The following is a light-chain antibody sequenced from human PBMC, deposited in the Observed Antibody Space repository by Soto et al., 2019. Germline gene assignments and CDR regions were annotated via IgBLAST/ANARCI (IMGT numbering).Light chain of an antibody. CDR3: CSYAGRYTYV. J-gene: IGLJ1*01. Sequence: QSALTQPRSVSGSPGQSVTISCSGTSSDVGGYNYVSWYQQYPGKAPKLMIYDGSKRPSGVPDRFSGSKSGNTASLTITGLQAEDEADYYCCSYAGRYTYVFGTGTKLTVL. V-gene: IGLV2-11*01. CDR2: DGS. CDR1: SSDVGGYNY.